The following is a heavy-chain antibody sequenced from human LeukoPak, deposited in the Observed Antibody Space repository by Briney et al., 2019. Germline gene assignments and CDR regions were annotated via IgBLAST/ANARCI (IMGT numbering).Heavy chain of an antibody. CDR2: IYYSGST. CDR3: ARWLQFYFDY. CDR1: GGSISTDGYY. D-gene: IGHD5-24*01. Sequence: PSETLSLTCTVSGGSISTDGYYWSWIRQHPGKGLEWIGYIYYSGSTYYNPSLKSRVTISVDTSKNQFSLKLSSVTAADTAVYYCARWLQFYFDYWGQGTLVTVSS. V-gene: IGHV4-31*03. J-gene: IGHJ4*02.